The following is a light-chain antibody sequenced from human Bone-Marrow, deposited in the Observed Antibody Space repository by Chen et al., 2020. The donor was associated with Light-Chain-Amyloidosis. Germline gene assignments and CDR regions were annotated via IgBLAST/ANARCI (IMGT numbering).Light chain of an antibody. Sequence: EIVMTPSPATLSVSPGESATLSCRASQSVGDNLAWYQQRPGQAPRLLIYRASTRATGIPARFSGSGSGTDFTLTISSLQPEDFAVYYCQQHYAWPLTFGGGTKVEI. CDR2: RAS. CDR1: QSVGDN. V-gene: IGKV3-15*01. J-gene: IGKJ4*01. CDR3: QQHYAWPLT.